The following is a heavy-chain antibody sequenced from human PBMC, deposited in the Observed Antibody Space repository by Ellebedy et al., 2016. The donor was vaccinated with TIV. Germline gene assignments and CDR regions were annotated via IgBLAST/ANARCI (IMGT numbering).Heavy chain of an antibody. D-gene: IGHD6-13*01. V-gene: IGHV3-23*01. CDR2: ISGSGGGT. CDR1: GFTFSSYT. J-gene: IGHJ5*02. CDR3: AKGITAAVVEGSLFDP. Sequence: GGSLRLSXAASGFTFSSYTMRWVRQAPGKGLEWVSDISGSGGGTYYADSVKGRFTISRDNSNNTLYLQMNSLRVEDTAVYYCAKGITAAVVEGSLFDPWGQGTLVTVSS.